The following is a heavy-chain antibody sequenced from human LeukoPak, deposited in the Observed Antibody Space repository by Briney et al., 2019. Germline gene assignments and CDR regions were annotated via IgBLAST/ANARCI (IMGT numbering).Heavy chain of an antibody. Sequence: GGSLRLSCAASGFTFSSYAMSWVRQAPGKGLEWVSAISGSGGSTYYADSVKGRFPISRDNSKNTLYLQMNSLRAEDTAVYYCAKDRSYYYDSSGYFDYWGQGTLVTVSS. CDR2: ISGSGGST. D-gene: IGHD3-22*01. CDR3: AKDRSYYYDSSGYFDY. V-gene: IGHV3-23*01. CDR1: GFTFSSYA. J-gene: IGHJ4*02.